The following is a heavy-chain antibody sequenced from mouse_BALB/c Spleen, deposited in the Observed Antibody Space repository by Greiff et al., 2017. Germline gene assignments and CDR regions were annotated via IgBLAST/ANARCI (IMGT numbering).Heavy chain of an antibody. D-gene: IGHD2-2*01. Sequence: EVKLVESGGGLVKPGGSLKLSCAASGFTFSSYAMSWVRQSPEKRLEWVAEISSGGSYTYYPDTVTGRFTISRDNAKNTLYLEMSSLRSEDTAMYYCARDYGYDETYWGQGTLVTVSA. CDR3: ARDYGYDETY. V-gene: IGHV5-9-4*01. J-gene: IGHJ3*01. CDR1: GFTFSSYA. CDR2: ISSGGSYT.